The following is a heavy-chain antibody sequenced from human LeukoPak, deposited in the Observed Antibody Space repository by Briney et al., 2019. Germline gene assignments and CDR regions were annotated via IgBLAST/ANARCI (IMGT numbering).Heavy chain of an antibody. J-gene: IGHJ6*02. Sequence: GGSLRLSCAASGFTFSHYLMHWVRQAPGKGLVWVSRINSDESNTNSYADSVKGRFTISRDNAKNSLYLQMNSLRAEDTAVYYCARDRVVTVRGVYYYGMDVWGQGTTVTVSS. CDR1: GFTFSHYL. D-gene: IGHD3-10*01. CDR2: INSDESNT. CDR3: ARDRVVTVRGVYYYGMDV. V-gene: IGHV3-74*01.